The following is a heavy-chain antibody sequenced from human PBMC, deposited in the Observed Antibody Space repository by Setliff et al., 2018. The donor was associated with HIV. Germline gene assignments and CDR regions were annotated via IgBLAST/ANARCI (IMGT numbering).Heavy chain of an antibody. Sequence: ESLKISCMGFGYSFTNYWIAWARQMPGKGLEWMGIIYPDDSDTNYSPSFRGQVTMSADKSINTAYLQWDSLKASDSAMYYCARAKNKWNPGDYWGQGTVVTVSS. CDR1: GYSFTNYW. CDR3: ARAKNKWNPGDY. J-gene: IGHJ4*02. D-gene: IGHD1-20*01. CDR2: IYPDDSDT. V-gene: IGHV5-51*01.